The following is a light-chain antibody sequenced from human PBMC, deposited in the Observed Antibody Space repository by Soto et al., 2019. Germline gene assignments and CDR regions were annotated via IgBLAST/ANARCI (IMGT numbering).Light chain of an antibody. CDR3: QQYGRSPGT. J-gene: IGKJ1*01. CDR1: QSVTSNY. Sequence: EIVLTQSPGSLSFSPGERATLSCRASQSVTSNYLAWYQQKPGQAPRLLIFGASIRDTGIPDRFSGSGSWKDFTLTISRLEPEDFAVYYCQQYGRSPGTFGQGIKVDIX. CDR2: GAS. V-gene: IGKV3-20*01.